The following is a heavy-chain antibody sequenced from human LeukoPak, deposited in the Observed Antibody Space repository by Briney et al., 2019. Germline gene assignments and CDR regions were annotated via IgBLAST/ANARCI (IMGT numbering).Heavy chain of an antibody. D-gene: IGHD3-16*01. Sequence: GGSLRLSCAASGFTFSSYWMHWVRHAPGKGLVWVSRISTDGSTTTYADSVKGRFTISRDNAKNTLYLQVNSLRAEDTAVYYCARPFEGGAFDVWGQGTMVTVSS. CDR2: ISTDGSTT. J-gene: IGHJ3*01. CDR3: ARPFEGGAFDV. V-gene: IGHV3-74*01. CDR1: GFTFSSYW.